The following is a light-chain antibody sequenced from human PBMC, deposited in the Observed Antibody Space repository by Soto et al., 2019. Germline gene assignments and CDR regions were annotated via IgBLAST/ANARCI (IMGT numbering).Light chain of an antibody. CDR2: GAS. Sequence: EVVLTQSPATLSLSPGERATLSCRAGQRVSTNLAWYQQRPGQLPGLLIYGASNRATGIPARFSGSGSGTDFTLTISSLEAEDFAVYYCQQRTAWPITFGQGTRLEIK. V-gene: IGKV3-11*01. CDR1: QRVSTN. J-gene: IGKJ5*01. CDR3: QQRTAWPIT.